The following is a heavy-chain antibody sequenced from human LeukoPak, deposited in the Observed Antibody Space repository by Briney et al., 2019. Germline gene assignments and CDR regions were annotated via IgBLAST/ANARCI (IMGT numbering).Heavy chain of an antibody. Sequence: GASVKVSCKASGYTFTSYDINWVRQATGQGLEWMGWMNPNSGNTGYAQKFQGRVTITRDTSASTAYMELSSLRSEDTAVYYCARVEQWLVTGVVFDYWGQGTLVTVSS. CDR1: GYTFTSYD. J-gene: IGHJ4*02. CDR2: MNPNSGNT. V-gene: IGHV1-8*01. D-gene: IGHD6-19*01. CDR3: ARVEQWLVTGVVFDY.